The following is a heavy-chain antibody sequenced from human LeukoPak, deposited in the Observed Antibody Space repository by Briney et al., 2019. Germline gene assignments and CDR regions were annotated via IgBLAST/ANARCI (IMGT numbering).Heavy chain of an antibody. CDR2: ITGGNDKT. D-gene: IGHD4-17*01. J-gene: IGHJ4*02. V-gene: IGHV1-3*01. Sequence: ASVKVSCKASGYTFARYGIHWVRQAPGQSLEWMGWITGGNDKTKYSQMFQGRVTVTRDTSASAAYMELSSLKSEDTAVYYCAVGTTGSTVHLDYWGQGTLVTVSS. CDR3: AVGTTGSTVHLDY. CDR1: GYTFARYG.